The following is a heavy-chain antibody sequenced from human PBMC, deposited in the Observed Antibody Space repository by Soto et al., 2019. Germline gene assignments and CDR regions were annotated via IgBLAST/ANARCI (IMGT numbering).Heavy chain of an antibody. V-gene: IGHV4-30-4*01. D-gene: IGHD3-10*01. CDR3: ASKTGSGSYYNA. Sequence: SETLSLTCTVSGGSISSGDYYWSWIRQPPGKGLEWIGYIYYSGSTCYNPSLKSRVTISVDTSKNQFSLKLSSVTAADTAVYYCASKTGSGSYYNAWGQGTLVTVSS. J-gene: IGHJ5*02. CDR2: IYYSGST. CDR1: GGSISSGDYY.